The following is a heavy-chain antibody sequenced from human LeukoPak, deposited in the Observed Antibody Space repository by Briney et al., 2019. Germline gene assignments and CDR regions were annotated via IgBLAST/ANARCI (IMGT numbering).Heavy chain of an antibody. CDR1: GGSISSSSYY. V-gene: IGHV4-39*07. D-gene: IGHD5-18*01. CDR2: IYYSGST. CDR3: ARARGVQLWLSGFDY. Sequence: SETLSLTCTVSGGSISSSSYYWDWLRQPPGTGLEWIGSIYYSGSTNYNPSLKSRVTISVDTSKNQFSLKLSSVTAADTAVYYCARARGVQLWLSGFDYWGQGTLVTVSS. J-gene: IGHJ4*02.